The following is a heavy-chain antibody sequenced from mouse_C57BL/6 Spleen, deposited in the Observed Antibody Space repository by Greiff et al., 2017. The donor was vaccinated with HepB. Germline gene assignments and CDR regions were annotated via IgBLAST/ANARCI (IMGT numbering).Heavy chain of an antibody. J-gene: IGHJ4*01. CDR2: INPSNGGT. D-gene: IGHD2-1*01. V-gene: IGHV1-53*01. Sequence: QVQLQQPGTELVKPGASVKLSCKASGYTFTSYWMHWVKQRPGQGLEWIGNINPSNGGTNYNEKFKSKATLTVDKSSSTAYMQLSSLTSGDSAVYYYARKQIYYGNYDYAMDYWGQGTSVTVSS. CDR3: ARKQIYYGNYDYAMDY. CDR1: GYTFTSYW.